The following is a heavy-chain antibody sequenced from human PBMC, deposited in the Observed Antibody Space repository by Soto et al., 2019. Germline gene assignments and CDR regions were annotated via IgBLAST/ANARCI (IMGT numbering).Heavy chain of an antibody. Sequence: SETLSLTFSVSSDYMNSGVYSWSWIRQHPGKGLEWIGYIYSNGDTYYNPSLKSRVTISVDTSKNQFSLNLTSVTAADTAVYYCARRGGSSSGYYYYAMDVCGQGTTVTVSS. CDR3: ARRGGSSSGYYYYAMDV. V-gene: IGHV4-31*03. CDR2: IYSNGDT. CDR1: SDYMNSGVYS. D-gene: IGHD6-6*01. J-gene: IGHJ6*02.